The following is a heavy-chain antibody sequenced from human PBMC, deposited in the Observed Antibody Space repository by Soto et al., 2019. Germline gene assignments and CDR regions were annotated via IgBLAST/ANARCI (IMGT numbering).Heavy chain of an antibody. Sequence: ASVKVCCKASGYTFTSCGISWVRQANGQGLEWMGWISAYNGNTNYAQKLQGRVTMTTDTSTSTAYMELRSLRSDDTAVYYCARVGYCGGDCYESYYYYGMDVWGQGTTVTVSS. CDR1: GYTFTSCG. CDR2: ISAYNGNT. V-gene: IGHV1-18*01. D-gene: IGHD2-21*02. CDR3: ARVGYCGGDCYESYYYYGMDV. J-gene: IGHJ6*02.